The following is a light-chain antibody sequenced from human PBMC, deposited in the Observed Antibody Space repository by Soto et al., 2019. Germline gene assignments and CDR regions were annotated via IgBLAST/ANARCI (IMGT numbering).Light chain of an antibody. V-gene: IGKV3-20*01. Sequence: ENGLRQSPGTVSLSPGERGTLSCGASQSVSRNFLAWYQLRPGQAPRLLIYGSSSRATGIPDRFSGSGSGTDFTLTISRLEPEDFAVYFCHQYSSSITFGGGTRVEVK. CDR1: QSVSRNF. CDR2: GSS. J-gene: IGKJ4*01. CDR3: HQYSSSIT.